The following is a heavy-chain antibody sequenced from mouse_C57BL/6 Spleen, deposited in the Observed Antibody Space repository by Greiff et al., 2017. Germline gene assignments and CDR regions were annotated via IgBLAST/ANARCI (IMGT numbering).Heavy chain of an antibody. CDR2: IHPSDSDT. J-gene: IGHJ2*01. Sequence: QVQLQQPGAELVKPGASVKVSCKASGYTFTSYWMHWVKQRPGQGLEWIGRIHPSDSDTNYNQKFKGKSTLTVDKSSSTAYMQLSSLTSEDSAVXYCARSPLLRVVGGDYWGQGTTLTVSS. CDR3: ARSPLLRVVGGDY. D-gene: IGHD1-2*01. CDR1: GYTFTSYW. V-gene: IGHV1-74*01.